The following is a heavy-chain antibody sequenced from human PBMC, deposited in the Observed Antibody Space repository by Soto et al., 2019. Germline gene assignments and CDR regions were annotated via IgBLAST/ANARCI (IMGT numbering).Heavy chain of an antibody. D-gene: IGHD6-13*01. J-gene: IGHJ6*04. Sequence: PGGSLRLSCAASGFTFSSYAMHWVRQAPGKGLEWVAVISYDGSNKYYADSVKGRFTISRDNSKNTLYLQMNSLRAEDTAVYYCARERISAAAGYYYYYGMDVWGKGTTVTVSS. V-gene: IGHV3-30-3*01. CDR2: ISYDGSNK. CDR1: GFTFSSYA. CDR3: ARERISAAAGYYYYYGMDV.